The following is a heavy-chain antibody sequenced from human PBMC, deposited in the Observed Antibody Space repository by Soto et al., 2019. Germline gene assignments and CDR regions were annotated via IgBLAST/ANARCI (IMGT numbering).Heavy chain of an antibody. CDR2: FDPEDEDDDI. CDR1: GYTLTELS. D-gene: IGHD6-19*01. CDR3: ARDKAVAGELDY. Sequence: ASVKVSCKVSGYTLTELSLYWVRQTPEKGLEWMGGFDPEDEDDDIVYAQNFQGRVTLTADTSTDTFFMELSSLRSEDTAVYYCARDKAVAGELDYWGQGTLVTVSS. V-gene: IGHV1-24*01. J-gene: IGHJ4*02.